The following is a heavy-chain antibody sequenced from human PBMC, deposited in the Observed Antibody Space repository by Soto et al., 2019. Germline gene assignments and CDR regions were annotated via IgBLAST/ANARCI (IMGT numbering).Heavy chain of an antibody. Sequence: VQLVESGGGLVQPGGSLRLSCAASGSTFSDHYMDWVRQAPGKGLEWVGRSGNRANSDTTEYGSSVKGRVAIARDDSKNSMYLQMNSMKTEDTAVYYCARGDSGIDIYAFDIWGQGTLVTVSA. CDR1: GSTFSDHY. CDR3: ARGDSGIDIYAFDI. J-gene: IGHJ3*02. D-gene: IGHD1-26*01. V-gene: IGHV3-72*01. CDR2: SGNRANSDTT.